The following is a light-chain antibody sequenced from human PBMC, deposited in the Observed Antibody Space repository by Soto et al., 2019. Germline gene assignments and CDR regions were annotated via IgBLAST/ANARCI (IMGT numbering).Light chain of an antibody. CDR3: NSYTGSSTYV. CDR1: SSDVGSYNR. J-gene: IGLJ1*01. Sequence: QSVLPQPPSVSGSPGQSVAISCTGTSSDVGSYNRVSWYQQPPGAAPKLMIYEVSNRPSGVPDRFSGSKPGNTASLTISGLQAEDEADYYCNSYTGSSTYVFGTGTKVTV. CDR2: EVS. V-gene: IGLV2-18*02.